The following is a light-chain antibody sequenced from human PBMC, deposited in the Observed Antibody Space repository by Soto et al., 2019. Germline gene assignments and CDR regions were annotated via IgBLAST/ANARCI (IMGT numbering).Light chain of an antibody. V-gene: IGLV1-44*01. J-gene: IGLJ1*01. CDR1: ISNIASNT. Sequence: QSVLTQPPSASGTPGQRVTVACSGSISNIASNTVNWYQQLPGTAPKLLIYSNDQRPSGVPDRFSASKSGTSASLAISGLQSEDEADYYCASWDDSLNGHVFGTGTKVTVL. CDR3: ASWDDSLNGHV. CDR2: SND.